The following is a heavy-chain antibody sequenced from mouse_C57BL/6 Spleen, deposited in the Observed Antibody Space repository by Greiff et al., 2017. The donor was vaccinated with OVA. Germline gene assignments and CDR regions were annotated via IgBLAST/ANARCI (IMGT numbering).Heavy chain of an antibody. CDR1: GYTFTDYN. CDR2: INPNNGGT. CDR3: ARRPLRSGGPGYAMDY. V-gene: IGHV1-18*01. D-gene: IGHD1-1*01. Sequence: VQLQQSGPELVKPGASVKIPCKASGYTFTDYNMDWVKQSHGKSLEWIGDINPNNGGTIYNQKFKGKATLTVDKSSSTAYMELRSLTSEDTAVYYGARRPLRSGGPGYAMDYWGQGTAVTVSS. J-gene: IGHJ4*01.